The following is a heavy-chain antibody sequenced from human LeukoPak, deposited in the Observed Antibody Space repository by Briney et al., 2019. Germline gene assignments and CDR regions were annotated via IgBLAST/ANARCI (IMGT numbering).Heavy chain of an antibody. CDR2: ISYDGSNK. V-gene: IGHV3-30*04. D-gene: IGHD3-10*01. J-gene: IGHJ5*02. CDR3: ARGLTIEHWFDP. CDR1: GFTFSRYG. Sequence: GGSLRLSCAASGFTFSRYGMHWVRQAPGKGLEWVTAISYDGSNKYYADSVKGRFTISRDNAKNSLYLQMNSLRAEDTAVYYCARGLTIEHWFDPWGQGTLVTVSS.